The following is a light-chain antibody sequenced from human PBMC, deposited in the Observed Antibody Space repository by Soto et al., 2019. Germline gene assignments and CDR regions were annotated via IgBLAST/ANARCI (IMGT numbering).Light chain of an antibody. J-gene: IGLJ1*01. CDR1: SSDVGGYNY. CDR3: SSYTSGSTGV. Sequence: QSALTQPASVSGSPGQSITISCTGTSSDVGGYNYVSWYQQNPGKAPKLMIYDVNNRPSVVSYRFSGSKSGNTASLTISGLQAEDEADYYCSSYTSGSTGVFGTGTKVTVL. V-gene: IGLV2-14*01. CDR2: DVN.